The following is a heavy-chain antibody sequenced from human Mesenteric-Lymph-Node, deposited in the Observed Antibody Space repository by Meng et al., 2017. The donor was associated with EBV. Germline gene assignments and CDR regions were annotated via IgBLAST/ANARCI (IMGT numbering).Heavy chain of an antibody. D-gene: IGHD2-2*01. CDR2: IHHSETA. J-gene: IGHJ5*02. CDR1: GGSFSGYS. V-gene: IGHV4-34*01. CDR3: ARRGYCRTTTCSTWFDP. Sequence: QVRLQQWCAGLLKPSETLSLTCVIYGGSFSGYSWNWIRQVPGKGLEWIGKIHHSETADYNPSLEDRVIISADTSKNQFSLKLTSVTAADTAVYYCARRGYCRTTTCSTWFDPWGQGTLVTVSS.